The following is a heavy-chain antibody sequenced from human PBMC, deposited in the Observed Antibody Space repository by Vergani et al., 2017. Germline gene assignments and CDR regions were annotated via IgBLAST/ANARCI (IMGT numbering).Heavy chain of an antibody. Sequence: QVHLVESGGGLVQSGGSLRLSCAASGFIFSDYYMGWVRQAPGRGLEWVSHISFTNSDIHYADSVKDRFTISRDNAKNSLYLLMNSLTAEDTAVYYCASGYSSSWPHYYYYVMDVWGQGTTVTVSS. CDR1: GFIFSDYY. D-gene: IGHD6-13*01. V-gene: IGHV3-11*04. CDR2: ISFTNSDI. J-gene: IGHJ6*02. CDR3: ASGYSSSWPHYYYYVMDV.